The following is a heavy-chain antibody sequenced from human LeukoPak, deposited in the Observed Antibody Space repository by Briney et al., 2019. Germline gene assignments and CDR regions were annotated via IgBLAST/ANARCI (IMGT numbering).Heavy chain of an antibody. CDR3: AREWGIAVAVKGY. V-gene: IGHV1-2*02. Sequence: ASVKVSCKGSGYTFTGYYMHWVRQAPGQGLEWMGWINPNSSGTNYAQKFQGRVTMTRDTSIRTAYMELSRLRSDDTAVYYCAREWGIAVAVKGYWGQGTLVTVSS. CDR1: GYTFTGYY. J-gene: IGHJ4*02. CDR2: INPNSSGT. D-gene: IGHD6-19*01.